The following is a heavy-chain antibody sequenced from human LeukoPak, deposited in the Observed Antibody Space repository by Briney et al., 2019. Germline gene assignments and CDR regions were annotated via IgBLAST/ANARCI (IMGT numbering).Heavy chain of an antibody. Sequence: GGSVSLLCAASGFTLSSYEMIWARQAPGKGLECVSYISSSGSTIYYADSVKGRFTISRDNDNNSLYLQMNSLRAEDTAVYYCARSPYSSSCYIDYWGQGTLVTVST. V-gene: IGHV3-48*03. CDR3: ARSPYSSSCYIDY. CDR2: ISSSGSTI. J-gene: IGHJ4*02. D-gene: IGHD6-13*01. CDR1: GFTLSSYE.